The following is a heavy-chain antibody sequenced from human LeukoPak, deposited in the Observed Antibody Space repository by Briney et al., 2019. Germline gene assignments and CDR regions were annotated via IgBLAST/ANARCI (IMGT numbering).Heavy chain of an antibody. CDR3: ARDRITVAATETSFDY. J-gene: IGHJ4*02. CDR2: ISGSSSDI. CDR1: GFTFSSYN. D-gene: IGHD6-19*01. Sequence: GGSLRLSCAGSGFTFSSYNMNWVRQAPGKGLEWVSSISGSSSDIYYADSVKGRFTISRGNAKNSLYLQMNSLRAEDTAVYYCARDRITVAATETSFDYWGQGTLVTVSS. V-gene: IGHV3-21*01.